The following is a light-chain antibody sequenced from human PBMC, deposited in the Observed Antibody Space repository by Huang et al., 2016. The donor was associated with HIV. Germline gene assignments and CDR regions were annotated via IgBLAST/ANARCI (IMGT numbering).Light chain of an antibody. Sequence: ETVLTQSPATLSLSPGERATLSCRASQSVNSYLAWYQQKPGQTPMLLIYKASNRATRIPARFSGSGSGTDFTLTISSLEPEDFAVYYCQQRKYWPPITFGQGTRLEIK. CDR3: QQRKYWPPIT. CDR2: KAS. CDR1: QSVNSY. J-gene: IGKJ5*01. V-gene: IGKV3-11*01.